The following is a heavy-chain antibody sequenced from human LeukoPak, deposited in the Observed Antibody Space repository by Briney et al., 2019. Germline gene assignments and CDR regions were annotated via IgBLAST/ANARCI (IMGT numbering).Heavy chain of an antibody. D-gene: IGHD4-17*01. J-gene: IGHJ4*02. CDR3: AKGRNEDGDAALNY. CDR2: TRNKARDYTT. V-gene: IGHV3-72*01. Sequence: GGSLRLSCAASGFSFSDHYMDWVRQAPGKGLEWVGRTRNKARDYTTKYAASVEGRFTVSRDDSENSLYLQMNSLRAEDTAAYHCAKGRNEDGDAALNYWGQGTLVTVSS. CDR1: GFSFSDHY.